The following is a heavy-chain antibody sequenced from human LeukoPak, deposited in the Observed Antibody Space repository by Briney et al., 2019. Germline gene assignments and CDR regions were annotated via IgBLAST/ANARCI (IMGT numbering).Heavy chain of an antibody. D-gene: IGHD1-26*01. CDR1: GGSISSYY. J-gene: IGHJ4*02. CDR3: AATESFVYYFDY. CDR2: IYYSGST. Sequence: PSETLSLXCTVSGGSISSYYWSWIRQPPGKGLEWIGYIYYSGSTNYNPSLKSRVTISVDTSKNQFSLKLSSVTAADTAVYYCAATESFVYYFDYWGQGTLVTVSS. V-gene: IGHV4-59*01.